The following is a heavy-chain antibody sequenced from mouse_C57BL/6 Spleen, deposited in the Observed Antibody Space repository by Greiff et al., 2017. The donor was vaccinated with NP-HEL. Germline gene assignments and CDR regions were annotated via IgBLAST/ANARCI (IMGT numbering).Heavy chain of an antibody. CDR2: IDPANGNT. Sequence: DVKLQESVAELVRPGASVKLSCTASGFNIKNTYMHWVKQRPEQGLEWIGRIDPANGNTKYAPKFQGKATITADTSSNTAYLQLSSLTSEDTAIYYCARPFYYGSRTGAMDYWGQGTSVTVSS. CDR1: GFNIKNTY. CDR3: ARPFYYGSRTGAMDY. D-gene: IGHD1-1*01. J-gene: IGHJ4*01. V-gene: IGHV14-3*01.